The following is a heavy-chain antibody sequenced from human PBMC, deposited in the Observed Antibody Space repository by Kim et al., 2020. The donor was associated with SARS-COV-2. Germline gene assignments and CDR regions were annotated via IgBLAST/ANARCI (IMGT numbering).Heavy chain of an antibody. CDR3: VRRLYCAGGACYWGPFDY. D-gene: IGHD2-8*02. CDR2: IYPGDSNT. V-gene: IGHV5-51*01. CDR1: GYSFTNFW. Sequence: GESLKISCKASGYSFTNFWIGWVRQMPGKGLEWMGIIYPGDSNTRYSPSFQGQVTISADTSFNTASLYWSSLKASDTAIYYCVRRLYCAGGACYWGPFDYWGRGTLVTVSS. J-gene: IGHJ4*02.